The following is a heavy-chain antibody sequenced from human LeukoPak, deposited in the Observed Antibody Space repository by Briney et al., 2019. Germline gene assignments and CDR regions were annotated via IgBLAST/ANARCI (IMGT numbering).Heavy chain of an antibody. J-gene: IGHJ4*02. D-gene: IGHD3-9*01. Sequence: GGSLRLSCAASGLTFSSYGMHWVRQAPGKGLEWVALIWYDGSNRFYADSVRGRFTISRDNSKNILYLQMDSLRAEDTAVYYGARGPADYYTLLTAYVPFDYWGQGTLVSVSS. CDR2: IWYDGSNR. CDR3: ARGPADYYTLLTAYVPFDY. V-gene: IGHV3-33*01. CDR1: GLTFSSYG.